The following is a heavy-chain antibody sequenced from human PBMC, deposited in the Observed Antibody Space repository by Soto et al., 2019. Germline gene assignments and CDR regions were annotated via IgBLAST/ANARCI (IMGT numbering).Heavy chain of an antibody. J-gene: IGHJ5*02. D-gene: IGHD2-15*01. V-gene: IGHV3-23*01. Sequence: ESGGGLVQPGGSLRLSCAASGFTFSSYAMSWVRQAPGKGLEWVSAISGSGGSTYYADSVKGRFTISRDNSKNTLYLQMNSLRAEDTAVYYCAKDPRDIVVVVAAYWFDPWGQGTLVTVSS. CDR3: AKDPRDIVVVVAAYWFDP. CDR1: GFTFSSYA. CDR2: ISGSGGST.